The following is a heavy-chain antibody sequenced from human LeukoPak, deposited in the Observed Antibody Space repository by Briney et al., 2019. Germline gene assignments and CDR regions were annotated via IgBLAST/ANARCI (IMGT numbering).Heavy chain of an antibody. CDR1: GFTFSDYA. CDR2: ISRGGVIT. V-gene: IGHV3-23*01. CDR3: AKDLYCGGDCYSRAFDI. J-gene: IGHJ3*02. Sequence: GGSLRLSCAASGFTFSDYAINWVRQPPGKGLEWVSTISRGGVITSYADSVKGRFTISRDNSNNTLYLHMNSLRAEDTAVDYCAKDLYCGGDCYSRAFDIWGQGTMVTVSS. D-gene: IGHD2-21*02.